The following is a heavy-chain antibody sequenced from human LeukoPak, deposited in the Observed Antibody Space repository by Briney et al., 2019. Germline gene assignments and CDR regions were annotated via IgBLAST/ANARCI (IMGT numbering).Heavy chain of an antibody. V-gene: IGHV3-30*04. CDR3: AKGKGEAAAGLYYYMDV. D-gene: IGHD2-2*01. Sequence: AGGSLRLSCAASGFAFSSYAMHWVRQAPGKGLEWVAIISYDGITESYSDSVKGRFTISRDNSKNTLYLQMNSLRAEDTAVYYCAKGKGEAAAGLYYYMDVWGKGTTVTVSS. J-gene: IGHJ6*03. CDR1: GFAFSSYA. CDR2: ISYDGITE.